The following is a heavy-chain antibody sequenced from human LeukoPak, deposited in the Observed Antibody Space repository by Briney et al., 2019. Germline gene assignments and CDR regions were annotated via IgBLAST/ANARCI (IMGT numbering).Heavy chain of an antibody. D-gene: IGHD2-15*01. CDR3: ARGLRYCSGGSCYSWYYYGMDV. J-gene: IGHJ6*02. CDR1: GFTFSSYW. Sequence: PGGSLRLSCAASGFTFSSYWMNWVRQAPGKGLEWVSSISSSGSYIYYADSVKGRFTISRDNAKNSLYLQMNSLRAEDTAVYYCARGLRYCSGGSCYSWYYYGMDVWGQGTTVTVSS. CDR2: ISSSGSYI. V-gene: IGHV3-21*01.